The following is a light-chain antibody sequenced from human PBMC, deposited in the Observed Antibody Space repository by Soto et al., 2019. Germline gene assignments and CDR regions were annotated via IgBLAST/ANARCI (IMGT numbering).Light chain of an antibody. CDR1: SSDVGGYNY. J-gene: IGLJ1*01. CDR3: SSYRRSSTLV. Sequence: QSVLTQPASVSGSPGQSITISCTGTSSDVGGYNYVSWYQQHPGKAPKPMIYEVSNRPSGVSNRFSGSKSDNTASLTISGLQAEDEADYYCSSYRRSSTLVFGSGTKVTVL. V-gene: IGLV2-14*01. CDR2: EVS.